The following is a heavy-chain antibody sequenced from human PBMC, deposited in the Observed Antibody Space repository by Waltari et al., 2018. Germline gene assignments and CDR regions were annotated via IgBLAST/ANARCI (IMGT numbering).Heavy chain of an antibody. J-gene: IGHJ4*02. CDR1: GYTFTSYD. CDR3: ARGGSQLVNYYFDY. V-gene: IGHV1-8*03. Sequence: QVQLVQSGAEVKKPGASGRVPCKASGYTFTSYDINGVRTATGQGLEWMGWMNPNSGNTGYAQKFQGRVTITRNTSISTAYMELSSLRSEDTAVYYCARGGSQLVNYYFDYWGQGTLVTVSS. D-gene: IGHD6-6*01. CDR2: MNPNSGNT.